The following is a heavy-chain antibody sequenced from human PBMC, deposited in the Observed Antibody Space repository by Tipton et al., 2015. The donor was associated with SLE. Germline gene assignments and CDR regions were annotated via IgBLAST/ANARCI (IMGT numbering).Heavy chain of an antibody. J-gene: IGHJ4*02. V-gene: IGHV4-59*01. Sequence: TLSLTCTVSGGSISRYYWSWIRQPPGKGLEWTGYIYYSGSTNYNPSLKSRVTISVDTSKNQFSLKLSSVTAADTAVYYCARGSTNSYDSSGYFPFDYWRQGTLVSVSS. CDR1: GGSISRYY. CDR3: ARGSTNSYDSSGYFPFDY. D-gene: IGHD3-22*01. CDR2: IYYSGST.